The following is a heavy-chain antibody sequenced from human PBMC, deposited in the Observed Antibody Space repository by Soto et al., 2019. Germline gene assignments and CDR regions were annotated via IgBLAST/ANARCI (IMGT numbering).Heavy chain of an antibody. CDR3: ARDGGRYYYYYGMDV. D-gene: IGHD3-10*01. V-gene: IGHV4-31*03. CDR2: IYYSGST. Sequence: QVQLQESGPGLVKPSQTLSLTCTVSSGSISSGGYYWSWIRQHPGKGLEWIGYIYYSGSTYYNPSLKRRVTISVDTSKNQFSLKLSSVTAADTAVYYCARDGGRYYYYYGMDVWGQGTTVTVSS. J-gene: IGHJ6*02. CDR1: SGSISSGGYY.